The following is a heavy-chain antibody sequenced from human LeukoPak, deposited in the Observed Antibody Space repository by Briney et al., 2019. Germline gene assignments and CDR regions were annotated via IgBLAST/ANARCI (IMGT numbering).Heavy chain of an antibody. CDR3: ARAPITFFDYGMDV. CDR1: GGSISSYY. Sequence: SETLSLTCTVSGGSISSYYWSWIRQPPGKGLGWIGYIYYSGSTNYNPSLTSRVTISVDTSENQFSLKVSSVTAADTAVYYCARAPITFFDYGMDVWGQGTTVTVSS. J-gene: IGHJ6*02. V-gene: IGHV4-59*01. D-gene: IGHD3-3*01. CDR2: IYYSGST.